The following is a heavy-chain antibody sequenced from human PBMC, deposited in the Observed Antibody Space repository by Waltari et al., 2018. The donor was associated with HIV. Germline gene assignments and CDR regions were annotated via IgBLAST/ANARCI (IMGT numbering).Heavy chain of an antibody. V-gene: IGHV4-59*01. CDR3: ARSKIVGAIPRYFDY. Sequence: QVQLQESGPGLVKPSETLSLTCTVSGGSISSYYWSWIRQPPGKGLEWIGYIYYSGSTNYNPSLKSRVTISVDTSKNQFSLKLSSVTAADTAVYYCARSKIVGAIPRYFDYWGQGTLVTVSS. CDR2: IYYSGST. CDR1: GGSISSYY. J-gene: IGHJ4*02. D-gene: IGHD1-26*01.